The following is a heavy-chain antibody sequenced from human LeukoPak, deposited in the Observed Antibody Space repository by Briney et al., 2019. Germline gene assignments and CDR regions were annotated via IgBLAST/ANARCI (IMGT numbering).Heavy chain of an antibody. CDR2: IYYSGST. CDR3: ARHEDRNWYFDH. J-gene: IGHJ4*02. CDR1: GGSISSGGYY. V-gene: IGHV4-39*01. Sequence: PSETLSLTCTVSGGSISSGGYYWTWIRQPPGKGLEWIGTIYYSGSTYYNPSLKSRVTISVDTSKNQFSLKLSSVTAPDTAVYYCARHEDRNWYFDHWGQGTLVTVSS. D-gene: IGHD1-1*01.